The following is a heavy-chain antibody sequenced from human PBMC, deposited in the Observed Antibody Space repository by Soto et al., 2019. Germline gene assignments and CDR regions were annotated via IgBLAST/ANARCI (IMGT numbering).Heavy chain of an antibody. J-gene: IGHJ5*02. D-gene: IGHD2-15*01. Sequence: QVQLQESGPGLVKPSQTLSLTCTVSGGSISSGDYSWRWIRHPPGKGLEWIGYIYYSGSTYYNPSLKSRVTRSVDTSKNQFSLKLSSVTAADTAVYYCARTPDCSGGSCSSRDNWFDPWGQGTLVSVSS. V-gene: IGHV4-30-4*01. CDR3: ARTPDCSGGSCSSRDNWFDP. CDR2: IYYSGST. CDR1: GGSISSGDYS.